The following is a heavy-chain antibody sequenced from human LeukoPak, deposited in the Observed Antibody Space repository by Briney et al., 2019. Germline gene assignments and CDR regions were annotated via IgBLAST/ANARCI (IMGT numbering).Heavy chain of an antibody. V-gene: IGHV4-39*07. CDR3: ARGILTIEYSNLRGVNWFDP. CDR1: GGSISSGGYY. D-gene: IGHD6-6*01. Sequence: SETLSLTCTVSGGSISSGGYYWSWIRQHPGQGLEWIGEINHSGSTNYNPSLKSRVTISVDTSKNQFSLKLSSVTAADTAVYYCARGILTIEYSNLRGVNWFDPWGQGTLVTVSS. CDR2: INHSGST. J-gene: IGHJ5*02.